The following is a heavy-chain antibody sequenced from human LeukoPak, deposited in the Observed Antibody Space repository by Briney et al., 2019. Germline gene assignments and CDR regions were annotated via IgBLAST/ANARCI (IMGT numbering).Heavy chain of an antibody. V-gene: IGHV3-74*01. CDR3: VSYNWNYAWFDS. Sequence: GGSLRLSCEASTFTFSRFWMYWVRQAPGKGLVWVSRINSDGSVIVYADAVKGRFTISRDNAKNTLYLQMNSLRAEDTAVYYCVSYNWNYAWFDSWGQGTLVTVSS. J-gene: IGHJ5*01. CDR1: TFTFSRFW. CDR2: INSDGSVI. D-gene: IGHD1-7*01.